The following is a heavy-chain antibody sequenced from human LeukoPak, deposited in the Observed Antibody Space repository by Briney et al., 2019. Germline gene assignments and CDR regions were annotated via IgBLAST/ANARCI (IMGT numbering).Heavy chain of an antibody. V-gene: IGHV3-7*01. J-gene: IGHJ4*02. Sequence: PGGSLRLSCVASGFTFSNYWMSWVRQAPGKGLEWVANIKQDGTEQYYVDSVKGRFSISRDNAKNSLYLQMNSLRAEDTALYYCARDWGGAAAGPVFGYWGQGTLVTVSS. CDR2: IKQDGTEQ. D-gene: IGHD6-13*01. CDR3: ARDWGGAAAGPVFGY. CDR1: GFTFSNYW.